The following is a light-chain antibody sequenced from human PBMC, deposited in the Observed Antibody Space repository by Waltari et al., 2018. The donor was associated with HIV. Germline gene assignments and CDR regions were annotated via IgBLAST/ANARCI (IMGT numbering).Light chain of an antibody. V-gene: IGKV4-1*01. CDR2: WAS. CDR1: QNVLYSSNNKNY. J-gene: IGKJ1*01. CDR3: QQYYSTPWT. Sequence: DIVMTQSPDSLAVSPGERATINCKSSQNVLYSSNNKNYLVWYQQKPGQPPKLLIYWASTRESGVPDRFSGSGSGTDFTLTITSLQAEDVAVYYCQQYYSTPWTFG.